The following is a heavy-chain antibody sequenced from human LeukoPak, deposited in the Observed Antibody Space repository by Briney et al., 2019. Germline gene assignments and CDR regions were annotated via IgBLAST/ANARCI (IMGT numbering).Heavy chain of an antibody. V-gene: IGHV3-21*01. Sequence: GGSLRLSCAASGFIFSSYSINWVRQAPGKGLEWVSFISSSSTYVYYADSVKGRFTISRDNAKNSLYLQMNSLRAEDTAVYYCARDRDMVLPPAGLDVWGRGATVTVSS. CDR3: ARDRDMVLPPAGLDV. D-gene: IGHD2-8*01. CDR1: GFIFSSYS. CDR2: ISSSSTYV. J-gene: IGHJ6*04.